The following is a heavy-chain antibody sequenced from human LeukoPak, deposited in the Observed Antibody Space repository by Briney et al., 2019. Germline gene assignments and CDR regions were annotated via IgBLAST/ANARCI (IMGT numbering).Heavy chain of an antibody. V-gene: IGHV3-30*18. CDR1: GFTFSSYG. J-gene: IGHJ6*02. CDR2: ISYDGSNK. CDR3: AKDDGSGSYSTYYYGMDV. D-gene: IGHD3-10*01. Sequence: GGSLRLSCAASGFTFSSYGMHWVRQAPGKGLEWVAVISYDGSNKYYADSVKGRFTISRDNSKNTLYLQMNSLRAEDTAVHYCAKDDGSGSYSTYYYGMDVWGQGTTVTVSS.